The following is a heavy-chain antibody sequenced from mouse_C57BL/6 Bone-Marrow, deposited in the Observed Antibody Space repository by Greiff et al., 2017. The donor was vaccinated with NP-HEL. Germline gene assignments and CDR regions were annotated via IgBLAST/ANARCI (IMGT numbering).Heavy chain of an antibody. CDR3: ARVTTVVSRYYFDY. CDR2: IYPGDGDT. D-gene: IGHD1-1*01. Sequence: QVQLKESGPELVKPGASVKISCKASGYAFSSSWMNWVKQRPGKGLEWIGRIYPGDGDTNYNGKFKGKATLTADKSSSTAYMQLSSLTSEDSAVYFCARVTTVVSRYYFDYWSQGTTLTVSS. CDR1: GYAFSSSW. V-gene: IGHV1-82*01. J-gene: IGHJ2*01.